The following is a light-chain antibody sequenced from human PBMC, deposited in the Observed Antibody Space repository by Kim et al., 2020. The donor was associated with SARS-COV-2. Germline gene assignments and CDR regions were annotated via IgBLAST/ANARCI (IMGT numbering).Light chain of an antibody. CDR1: SSNVGGYNY. CDR3: SSYTTTTTRV. CDR2: DVG. J-gene: IGLJ3*02. V-gene: IGLV2-14*03. Sequence: LSQPASVSGSPGQSITISCTGTSSNVGGYNYVSWYQQHPGKAPKLMIYDVGTRPSGVSDRFSGSKSGNTTSLTISGLQTEDEADYYCSSYTTTTTRVFGGGTQLTVL.